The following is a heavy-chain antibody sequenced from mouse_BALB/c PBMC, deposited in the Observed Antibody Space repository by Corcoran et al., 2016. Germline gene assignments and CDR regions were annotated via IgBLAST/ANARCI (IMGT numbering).Heavy chain of an antibody. V-gene: IGHV9-1*02. D-gene: IGHD3-1*01. CDR2: INTYTGEP. CDR1: GYTFTNYG. J-gene: IGHJ2*01. CDR3: ARGSSGYDY. Sequence: QIQLVQSGPELKKPGETVKISCTASGYTFTNYGMNWVKQAPGKGLKWMGWINTYTGEPTYADDFKGRFAFSLETSASTAYLQINNLKNEDMATYFCARGSSGYDYWGQGTTLTVSS.